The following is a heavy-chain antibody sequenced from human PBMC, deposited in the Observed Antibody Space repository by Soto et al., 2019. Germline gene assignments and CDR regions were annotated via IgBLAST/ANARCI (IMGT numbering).Heavy chain of an antibody. Sequence: GGPLKPSFPASGFTFSSYWMSWVRQAPGKGLEWVANIKQDGSEKYYVDSLKSRLTITKDTSKNQVVLTMTNMDPVDTATYYCALGGCSSTSCYPAMIDYWGQGTLVTVSS. CDR2: IKQDGSEK. CDR1: GFTFSSYW. V-gene: IGHV3-7*03. J-gene: IGHJ4*02. D-gene: IGHD2-2*01. CDR3: ALGGCSSTSCYPAMIDY.